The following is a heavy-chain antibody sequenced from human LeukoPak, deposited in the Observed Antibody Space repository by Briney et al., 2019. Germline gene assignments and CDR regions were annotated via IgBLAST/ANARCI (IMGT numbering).Heavy chain of an antibody. CDR3: AREGRPYCAGDF. D-gene: IGHD1-1*01. Sequence: GSLRLSCAASGFTFSDYYMSWIRQPPGKGLEWIGEVSQSGITNYNPSLKSRVSMSIDKSKNQLSLKLNSVTAADTAVYYCAREGRPYCAGDFWGQGTLVTVSS. CDR1: GFTFSDYY. V-gene: IGHV4-34*01. CDR2: VSQSGIT. J-gene: IGHJ4*02.